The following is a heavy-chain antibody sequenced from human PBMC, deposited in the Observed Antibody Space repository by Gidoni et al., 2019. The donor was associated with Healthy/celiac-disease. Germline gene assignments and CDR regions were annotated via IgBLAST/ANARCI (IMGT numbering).Heavy chain of an antibody. D-gene: IGHD5-18*01. Sequence: EVQLVESGGVLIQPGGSLRLSCPASGFTVSRNYMSWVRQAPGTGLEWVSVIYSGGSTYYADSVKGRFTISRDNSKNTLYLQMNSLRAEDTAVYYCASSPVDTGGYYFDYWGQGTLVTVSS. CDR3: ASSPVDTGGYYFDY. CDR1: GFTVSRNY. CDR2: IYSGGST. J-gene: IGHJ4*02. V-gene: IGHV3-53*01.